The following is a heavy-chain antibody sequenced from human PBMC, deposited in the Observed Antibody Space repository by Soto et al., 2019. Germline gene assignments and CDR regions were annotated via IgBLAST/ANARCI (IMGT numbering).Heavy chain of an antibody. CDR3: ARDLGEGIVVVPAAMDGMDV. D-gene: IGHD2-2*01. CDR2: ISSSGSTI. Sequence: GGSLRLSCAASGFTFSSYEMNWVRQAPGKGLEWVSYISSSGSTIYYADSVKGRFTISRDNAKNSLYLQMNSLRAEDTAVYYCARDLGEGIVVVPAAMDGMDVWGQGTTVTVSS. CDR1: GFTFSSYE. J-gene: IGHJ6*02. V-gene: IGHV3-48*03.